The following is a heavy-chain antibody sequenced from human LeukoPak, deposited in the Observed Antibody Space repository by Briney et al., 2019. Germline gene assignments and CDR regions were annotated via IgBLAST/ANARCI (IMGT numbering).Heavy chain of an antibody. V-gene: IGHV1-18*01. D-gene: IGHD2-2*01. CDR3: ARDRPAGYTYYYYYMEV. Sequence: ASVKVSCKASGYTVTSYGISWVRQAPGQGLDWMGWVSAYNGNTNYSQKLQGRTTMTTDTSTSTAYMELRSLRSDPTPAYSCARDRPAGYTYYYYYMEVWGNGTPVTVSS. J-gene: IGHJ6*03. CDR2: VSAYNGNT. CDR1: GYTVTSYG.